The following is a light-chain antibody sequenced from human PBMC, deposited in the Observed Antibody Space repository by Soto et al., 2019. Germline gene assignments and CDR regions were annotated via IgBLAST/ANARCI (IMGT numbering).Light chain of an antibody. CDR1: QSVSSN. J-gene: IGKJ4*01. V-gene: IGKV3-15*01. CDR3: QQYNNWPLT. CDR2: GAS. Sequence: EIVMTDSPATLSVSPGERATLSCRASQSVSSNLVWYQQKPGQAPRLLIYGASTRATGIPARFSGSGSGTEFTLTISSLQSEDFAVYYCQQYNNWPLTFGGGTKVEIK.